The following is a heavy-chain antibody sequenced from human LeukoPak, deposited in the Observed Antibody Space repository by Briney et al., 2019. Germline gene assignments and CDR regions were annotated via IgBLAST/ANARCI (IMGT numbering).Heavy chain of an antibody. CDR2: ISFDGNNK. CDR3: AKNPNYYDSSGYCDY. V-gene: IGHV3-30*18. D-gene: IGHD3-22*01. J-gene: IGHJ4*02. CDR1: GLTFSSYG. Sequence: GGSLRLSCAASGLTFSSYGFHWVRQAPGKGLEWVAVISFDGNNKYYSDSVKGRFTISRDNSKHTLDLQMNSLRAEDTAVYYCAKNPNYYDSSGYCDYWGQGTLVTVSS.